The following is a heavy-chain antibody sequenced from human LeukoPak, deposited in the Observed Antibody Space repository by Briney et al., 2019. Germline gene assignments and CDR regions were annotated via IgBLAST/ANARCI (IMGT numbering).Heavy chain of an antibody. CDR2: ISGSGST. D-gene: IGHD3-10*01. J-gene: IGHJ4*02. Sequence: GVLRLSCAASGFTFSSYAMSWVRQAPGKGLEWVSGISGSGSTYYADSVKGRFTISRDNSKNTLYLQMNSLRAEDTAVYYYAKDSPYAYYGSGSYWDYWGQGTLVTVSS. CDR1: GFTFSSYA. CDR3: AKDSPYAYYGSGSYWDY. V-gene: IGHV3-23*01.